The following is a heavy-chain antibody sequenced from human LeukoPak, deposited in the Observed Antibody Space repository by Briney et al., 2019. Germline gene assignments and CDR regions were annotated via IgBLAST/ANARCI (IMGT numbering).Heavy chain of an antibody. CDR3: ATMQWLEGVDWFDP. V-gene: IGHV3-30*02. Sequence: GGSLRLSCAASGFIVSNYGMHWVRQAPGKGLEWVAFIRHDESNKFYADSVKGRFTISRDKSQNILFLQMNSLRAEDTAVYYCATMQWLEGVDWFDPWGQGTLVTVSS. D-gene: IGHD6-19*01. CDR1: GFIVSNYG. CDR2: IRHDESNK. J-gene: IGHJ5*02.